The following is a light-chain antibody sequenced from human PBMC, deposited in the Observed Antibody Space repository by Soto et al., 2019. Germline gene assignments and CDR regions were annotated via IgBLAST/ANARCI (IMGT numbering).Light chain of an antibody. V-gene: IGKV1-5*03. CDR2: KAS. CDR1: QNINKW. Sequence: DIQMTQSPSTLSASVGDRVTITCRASQNINKWLAWYQQKPGTAPKLLIYKASFLESGAPSRFSGSGSGTEYTLTISSLQPDDFATYYCQQYDTNWTFGQGTIVEVK. CDR3: QQYDTNWT. J-gene: IGKJ1*01.